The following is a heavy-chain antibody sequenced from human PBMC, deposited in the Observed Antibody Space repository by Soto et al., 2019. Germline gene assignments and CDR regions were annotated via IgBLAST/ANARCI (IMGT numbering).Heavy chain of an antibody. CDR3: ARGGGGGLFEH. J-gene: IGHJ4*02. CDR1: GFPFSDYY. V-gene: IGHV3-11*06. Sequence: PGGSLRLSCATSGFPFSDYYMSWIRQAPGKGLEWLSHISPKSTYRNYADSVKGRFTISRDNTKSSLFLQMNSLGVEDTAVYYCARGGGGGLFEHWGQGVLVIVS. CDR2: ISPKSTYR. D-gene: IGHD2-21*01.